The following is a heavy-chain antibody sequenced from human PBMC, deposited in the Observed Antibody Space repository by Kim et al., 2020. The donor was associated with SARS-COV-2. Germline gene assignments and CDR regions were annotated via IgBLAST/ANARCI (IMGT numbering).Heavy chain of an antibody. CDR1: GYTFTNYA. CDR3: ARDLLHSGYDY. D-gene: IGHD5-12*01. V-gene: IGHV1-3*01. CDR2: INAGNANI. J-gene: IGHJ4*02. Sequence: ASVKVSCKASGYTFTNYAIQWVPQAPGQGLEWMGWINAGNANIKYSQKFRGRATLTWDTSASTAYMELSALTSEDTAVYYCARDLLHSGYDYWGQGTLVTVSS.